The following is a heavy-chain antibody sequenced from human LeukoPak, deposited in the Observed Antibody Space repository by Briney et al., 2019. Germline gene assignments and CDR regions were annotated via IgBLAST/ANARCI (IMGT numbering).Heavy chain of an antibody. CDR3: ARTGYSSGWYGVDY. V-gene: IGHV4-34*01. D-gene: IGHD6-19*01. J-gene: IGHJ4*02. Sequence: SETLSFTCAVYGGSFSGYYWSWIRQPPGKGLEWIGEINHSGSTNYNPSLKSRVTISVDTSKNQFSLKLSSVTAADTAVYYCARTGYSSGWYGVDYWGQGTLVTVSS. CDR2: INHSGST. CDR1: GGSFSGYY.